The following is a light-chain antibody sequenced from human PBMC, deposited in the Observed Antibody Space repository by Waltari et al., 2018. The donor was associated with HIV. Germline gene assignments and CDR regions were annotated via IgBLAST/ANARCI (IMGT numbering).Light chain of an antibody. CDR2: DAS. CDR3: QQYNSWPGT. V-gene: IGKV3-15*01. Sequence: EILLTQSPPSLSVSPGETATLSCTASQSVSSNLAWYQHKPGQTPRLLIYDASTRDTGIPARFSGSGSGTEFTLTISSLQSEDFAVYYCQQYNSWPGTFGQGTKVEIK. CDR1: QSVSSN. J-gene: IGKJ1*01.